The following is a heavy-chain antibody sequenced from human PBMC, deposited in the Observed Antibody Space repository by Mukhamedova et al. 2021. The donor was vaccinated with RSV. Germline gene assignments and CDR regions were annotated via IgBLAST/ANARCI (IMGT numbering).Heavy chain of an antibody. Sequence: VRQAPGKGLEWVSGITGSGGSTYYADSVKGRFTISRDNSKNTLYLQMNSLRAEDTAVYYCAKESDSSGYCVSVCDIWGQGTMVTV. D-gene: IGHD3-22*01. J-gene: IGHJ3*02. CDR3: AKESDSSGYCVSVCDI. CDR2: ITGSGGST. V-gene: IGHV3-23*01.